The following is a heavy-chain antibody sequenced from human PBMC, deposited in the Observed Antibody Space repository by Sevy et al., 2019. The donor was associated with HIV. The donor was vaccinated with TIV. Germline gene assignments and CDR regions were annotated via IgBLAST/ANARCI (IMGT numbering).Heavy chain of an antibody. CDR2: ISGRSSYI. Sequence: GGSLRLSCAASGFTFSDYYMNWVRQAPGKGLEWVSSISGRSSYIHYADSVRGRFTISRDNAKNSLYLQMNSLRAEDTAVYYCAKAKDGSVGYYNVYYNGMDVWGQGTTVTVSS. CDR3: AKAKDGSVGYYNVYYNGMDV. V-gene: IGHV3-21*04. D-gene: IGHD3-10*01. CDR1: GFTFSDYY. J-gene: IGHJ6*02.